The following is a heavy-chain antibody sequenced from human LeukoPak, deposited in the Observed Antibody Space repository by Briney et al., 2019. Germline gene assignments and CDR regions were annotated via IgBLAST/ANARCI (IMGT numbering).Heavy chain of an antibody. J-gene: IGHJ6*04. CDR3: ARDGPLAAAGIRYYYGMDV. V-gene: IGHV3-7*01. CDR1: GFTSSRHW. D-gene: IGHD6-13*01. Sequence: GGSLRLSCAVSGFTSSRHWMSWVRQTPEKGLEWVANIKEDASEENYVDSVKGRFTISRDNAKNSLYLQMNSLRAEDTAVYYCARDGPLAAAGIRYYYGMDVWGKGTTVTVSS. CDR2: IKEDASEE.